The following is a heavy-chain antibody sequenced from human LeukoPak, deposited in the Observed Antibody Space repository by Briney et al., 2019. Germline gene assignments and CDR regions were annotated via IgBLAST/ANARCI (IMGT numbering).Heavy chain of an antibody. V-gene: IGHV3-23*01. CDR3: AKGFNDAYYYYYYMDV. CDR2: ISGSGGST. D-gene: IGHD1-1*01. Sequence: GGSLRLSCAASGFTFSSYAMSWVRQAPGKGLEWVSAISGSGGSTYYADSVKGRFTISRDNSKNTLYLQMNSLRAEDTAVYYCAKGFNDAYYYYYYMDVWGKGTRSPSP. CDR1: GFTFSSYA. J-gene: IGHJ6*03.